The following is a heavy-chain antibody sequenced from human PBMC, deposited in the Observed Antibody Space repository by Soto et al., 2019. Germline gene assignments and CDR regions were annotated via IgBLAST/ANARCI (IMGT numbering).Heavy chain of an antibody. Sequence: PGGSLRLSCAASEFTFSNYAMSWVRQAPGKGLEWVSSISDNGGTTYYADSVKGRFTISRDNSKNTLYLQMNSLRAEDTAVYYCASLDSGLPTYYYGSGSSYWGQGTLVTVSS. CDR1: EFTFSNYA. D-gene: IGHD3-10*01. CDR3: ASLDSGLPTYYYGSGSSY. V-gene: IGHV3-23*01. CDR2: ISDNGGTT. J-gene: IGHJ4*02.